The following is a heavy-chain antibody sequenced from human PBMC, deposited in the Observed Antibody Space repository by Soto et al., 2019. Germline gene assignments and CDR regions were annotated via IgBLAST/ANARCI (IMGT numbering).Heavy chain of an antibody. V-gene: IGHV3-30-3*01. J-gene: IGHJ5*02. D-gene: IGHD2-2*02. Sequence: GGSLRLSCAASGFTFSSYAMHWVRQAPGKGLEWVAVISYDGSNKYYADSVKGRFTISRDSSKNTLYLQMNSLRAEDTAVYYCARDSSSTSCYTGCNWFDPWGQGTLVTVSS. CDR3: ARDSSSTSCYTGCNWFDP. CDR1: GFTFSSYA. CDR2: ISYDGSNK.